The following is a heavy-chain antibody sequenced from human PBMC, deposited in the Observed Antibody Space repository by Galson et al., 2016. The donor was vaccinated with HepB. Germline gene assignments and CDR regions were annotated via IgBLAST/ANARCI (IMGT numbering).Heavy chain of an antibody. CDR1: GFTFSHYW. J-gene: IGHJ6*02. D-gene: IGHD1-14*01. V-gene: IGHV3-7*01. Sequence: SLRLSCAASGFTFSHYWMYWVRQAPGKGLEWVANIKQDGSERLYVDSVKGRFTISRDNAKNTLYLRMDSLWAEDTAVYYCARENHYVLDVWGQGTTVTVSS. CDR2: IKQDGSER. CDR3: ARENHYVLDV.